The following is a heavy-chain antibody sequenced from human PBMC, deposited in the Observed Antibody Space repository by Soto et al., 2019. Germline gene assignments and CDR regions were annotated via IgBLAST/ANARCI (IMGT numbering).Heavy chain of an antibody. J-gene: IGHJ4*02. D-gene: IGHD2-15*01. CDR3: ARDLGGWPDY. CDR2: INAGNGNT. CDR1: GYTFTSYA. Sequence: QVQLVQSGAEVKKPGASVKVSCKASGYTFTSYAMHWVRQAPGQRLEWMGWINAGNGNTKYSQKFQGRVPITRDTSASAAYMELSSLRPEDTAVYYCARDLGGWPDYWGQGALVTVSS. V-gene: IGHV1-3*01.